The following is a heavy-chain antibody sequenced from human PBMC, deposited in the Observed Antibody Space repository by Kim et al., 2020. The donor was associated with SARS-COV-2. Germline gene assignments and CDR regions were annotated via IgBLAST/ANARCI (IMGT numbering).Heavy chain of an antibody. V-gene: IGHV3-48*02. Sequence: GGSLRLSCAASGFTFSSYSMNWVRQAPGKGLEWVSYISSGSSTIYYADSVKGRFTISRDNAKNSLYLQMNSLRDEDTAVYYCARDQGSSWEYYYYYGMDVWGQGTTVTVSS. D-gene: IGHD6-13*01. CDR1: GFTFSSYS. CDR3: ARDQGSSWEYYYYYGMDV. CDR2: ISSGSSTI. J-gene: IGHJ6*02.